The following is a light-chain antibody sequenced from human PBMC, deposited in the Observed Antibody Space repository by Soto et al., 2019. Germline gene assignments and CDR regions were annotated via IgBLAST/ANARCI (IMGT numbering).Light chain of an antibody. Sequence: EIVMAQSPATLSVSPGERATLSCRASQSVSGNLAWYQQKPGQAPRLLIYGASTRATGIPARFSGSGSGTEFTLTISSLQSQDFAVYYCQQYNNWPPAFGQGTKVEIK. CDR3: QQYNNWPPA. CDR2: GAS. V-gene: IGKV3-15*01. J-gene: IGKJ1*01. CDR1: QSVSGN.